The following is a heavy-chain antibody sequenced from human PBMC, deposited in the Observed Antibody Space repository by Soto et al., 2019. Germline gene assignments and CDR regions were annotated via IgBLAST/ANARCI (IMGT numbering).Heavy chain of an antibody. V-gene: IGHV1-2*04. CDR1: GYTFTGYY. CDR3: ARGNYSKEAYYYYGMDV. D-gene: IGHD4-4*01. J-gene: IGHJ6*02. CDR2: INPNSGGT. Sequence: ASVKVSCKASGYTFTGYYMHWVRQAPGQGFEWMGWINPNSGGTNCAQKFQGWVTMTRDTSISTAYMELSRLRSDDTAVYYCARGNYSKEAYYYYGMDVWGQGTTVIVSS.